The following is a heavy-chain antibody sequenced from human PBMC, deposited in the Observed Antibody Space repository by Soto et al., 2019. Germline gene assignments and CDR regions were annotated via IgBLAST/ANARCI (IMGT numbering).Heavy chain of an antibody. Sequence: SETLSLTCAVSGGSISSGGYSWSWIRQPPGKGLEWIGYIYHSGSTYYNPSLKSRVTISVDRSKNQFSLKLSSVTAADTAVYYCASAARSIIFDYWGQGTLVTVS. V-gene: IGHV4-30-2*01. CDR2: IYHSGST. CDR3: ASAARSIIFDY. CDR1: GGSISSGGYS. D-gene: IGHD3-10*01. J-gene: IGHJ4*02.